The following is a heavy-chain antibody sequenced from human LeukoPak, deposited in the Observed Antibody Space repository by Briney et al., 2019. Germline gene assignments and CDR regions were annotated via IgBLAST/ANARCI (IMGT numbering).Heavy chain of an antibody. Sequence: ASVKVSCKTSGFTFTNYYIHWVRQAPGQGLEWMGMINPSGDSTTYAQQFQGRVTMTRDTSTSTAYMEMGGLRSEDTAVYFCARDRDFACTSDWGQGTLVTVSS. CDR2: INPSGDST. V-gene: IGHV1-46*03. D-gene: IGHD3-9*01. CDR1: GFTFTNYY. J-gene: IGHJ4*02. CDR3: ARDRDFACTSD.